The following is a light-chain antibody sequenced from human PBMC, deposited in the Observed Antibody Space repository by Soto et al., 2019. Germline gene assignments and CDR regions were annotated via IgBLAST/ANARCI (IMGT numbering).Light chain of an antibody. V-gene: IGKV3-20*01. Sequence: EIVLTQSPGTLSLSPGERATLSCRASKSVSSNYLAWCQQKPGQAPRLLIYGASTRAAGVPDRFSGSESGTDFTLSISRLEHEDVAVYYCQQSGDPPVTFGGGTKVEMK. CDR1: KSVSSNY. CDR3: QQSGDPPVT. CDR2: GAS. J-gene: IGKJ4*01.